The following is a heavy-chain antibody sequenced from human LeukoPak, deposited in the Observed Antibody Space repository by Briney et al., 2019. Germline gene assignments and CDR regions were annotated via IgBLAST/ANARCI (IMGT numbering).Heavy chain of an antibody. Sequence: GGSLRLSCAASGFTFSSYWMSWVRQAPGKGLEWVANIKQDGSEKYYMDSVKGRFTISRDNAKNSLYLQMNSLRAEDTAVYYCARGSFGVVNRYYYYYYYMDVWGKGTTVTISS. D-gene: IGHD3-3*01. CDR3: ARGSFGVVNRYYYYYYYMDV. CDR1: GFTFSSYW. J-gene: IGHJ6*03. CDR2: IKQDGSEK. V-gene: IGHV3-7*01.